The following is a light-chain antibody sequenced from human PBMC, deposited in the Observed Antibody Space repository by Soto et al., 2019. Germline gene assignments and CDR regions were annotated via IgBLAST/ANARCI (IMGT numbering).Light chain of an antibody. J-gene: IGLJ1*01. CDR3: CSYAGSITVYV. CDR1: SSDVGSYNL. Sequence: QSALTQPASVSGSPVQSITISCTGTSSDVGSYNLVSWYQLHPGKAPKLMIYEGSKRPSGVSNRFSGSKSGNTASLTISGLQAEDEADYYCCSYAGSITVYVFGTGTKLTVL. V-gene: IGLV2-23*01. CDR2: EGS.